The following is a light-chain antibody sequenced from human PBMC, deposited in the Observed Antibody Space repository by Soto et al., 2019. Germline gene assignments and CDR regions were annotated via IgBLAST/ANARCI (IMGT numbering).Light chain of an antibody. V-gene: IGLV2-11*01. CDR1: SSDVGGYNY. Sequence: QSALTQPRSVSGTPGQSVTISCTGTSSDVGGYNYVYWYQQQPAKAPQLMNYDDTYPPSGVPDRFSGSKSGSTASLTISRLQDEDEADYDACSDAGTGTVFGAGTKLTVL. J-gene: IGLJ1*01. CDR3: CSDAGTGTV. CDR2: DDT.